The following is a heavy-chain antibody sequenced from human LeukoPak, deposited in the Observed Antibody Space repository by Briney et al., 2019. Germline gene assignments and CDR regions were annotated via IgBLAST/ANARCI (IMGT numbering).Heavy chain of an antibody. CDR3: ARGLEGSGSYYNGYFDY. J-gene: IGHJ4*02. V-gene: IGHV3-20*04. Sequence: GGSLRLSCAASGFTFSTYAMSWVRQAPGKGLEWVSGINWNGGSTGYADSVKGRFTISRDNAKNSLYLQMSSLRAEDTALYYCARGLEGSGSYYNGYFDYWGQGTLVTVSS. CDR1: GFTFSTYA. CDR2: INWNGGST. D-gene: IGHD3-10*01.